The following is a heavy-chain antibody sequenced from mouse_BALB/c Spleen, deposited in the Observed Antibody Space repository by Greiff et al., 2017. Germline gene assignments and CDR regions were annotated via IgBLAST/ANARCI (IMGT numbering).Heavy chain of an antibody. Sequence: EVMLVESGGGLVKPGGSLKLSCAASGFTFSSYAMSWVRQSPEKRLEWVAEISSGGSYTYYPDTVTGRFTISRDNAKNTLYLEMSSLRSEDTAMYYCARVPYDYLYAMDYWGQGTSVTVSS. CDR3: ARVPYDYLYAMDY. D-gene: IGHD2-4*01. V-gene: IGHV5-9-4*01. CDR2: ISSGGSYT. J-gene: IGHJ4*01. CDR1: GFTFSSYA.